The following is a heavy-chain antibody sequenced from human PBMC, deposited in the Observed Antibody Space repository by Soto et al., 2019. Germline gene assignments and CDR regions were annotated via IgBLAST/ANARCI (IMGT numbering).Heavy chain of an antibody. D-gene: IGHD3-3*01. CDR2: ISHDGSGK. CDR3: AKLVGGVKAIGAPGDWLDP. V-gene: IGHV3-30*18. CDR1: GFMFRGYG. J-gene: IGHJ5*02. Sequence: QVQRVESGGGVVQPGDSLRLSCAASGFMFRGYGMHWIGQAPGKGLEWGAVISHDGSGKDYGDSVKGRCTGPRDNSNNTLFLQIDSLRAEDTAVYYCAKLVGGVKAIGAPGDWLDPWGQGTLVTVSS.